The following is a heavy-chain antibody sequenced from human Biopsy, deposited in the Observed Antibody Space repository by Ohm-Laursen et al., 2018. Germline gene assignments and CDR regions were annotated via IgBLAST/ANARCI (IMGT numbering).Heavy chain of an antibody. D-gene: IGHD3-3*01. Sequence: SETLSLTCPVSGGSISDSTYHWGWIRQSPGKGLEWIGNIYYSGNTDYSPSLKSRVTISVDTSNNQFSLKLRSVNAADTAVYYCARQVDFWSGYVDYWGQGTLVAVSS. CDR3: ARQVDFWSGYVDY. CDR1: GGSISDSTYH. CDR2: IYYSGNT. V-gene: IGHV4-39*01. J-gene: IGHJ4*02.